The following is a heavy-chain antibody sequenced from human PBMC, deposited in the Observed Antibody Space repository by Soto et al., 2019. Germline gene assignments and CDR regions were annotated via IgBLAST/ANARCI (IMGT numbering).Heavy chain of an antibody. Sequence: PGGSLRLSCAASGFTFSSYAMSWVRQAPGKGLEWVLAISGSGGSTYYADSVKGRFTISRDNSKNTLYLQMNSLRAEDTAVYYCARMYDFLYYYYYYMDVWGKGTTVTVSS. D-gene: IGHD3-3*01. CDR3: ARMYDFLYYYYYYMDV. J-gene: IGHJ6*03. CDR2: ISGSGGST. V-gene: IGHV3-23*01. CDR1: GFTFSSYA.